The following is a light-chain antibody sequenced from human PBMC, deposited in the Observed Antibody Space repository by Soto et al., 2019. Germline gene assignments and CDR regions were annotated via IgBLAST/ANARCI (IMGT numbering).Light chain of an antibody. CDR1: QSVSSY. CDR3: QPRSNWPRT. Sequence: EIVLTQAPATLPLSPGERATLSCRASQSVSSYLACYKQKPGQAPRLLFFHASNRATGIPARFSGSGSGTDFTLTISSLEPEDFTVYYCQPRSNWPRTFGQGTKVEIK. V-gene: IGKV3-11*01. CDR2: HAS. J-gene: IGKJ1*01.